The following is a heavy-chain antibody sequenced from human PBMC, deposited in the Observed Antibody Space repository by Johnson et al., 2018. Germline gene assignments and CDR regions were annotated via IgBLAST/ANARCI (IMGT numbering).Heavy chain of an antibody. J-gene: IGHJ3*02. V-gene: IGHV3-30*03. CDR3: ARRSIAALGDAFDI. CDR2: ISYDGSNK. Sequence: VQLVESGGGVVQPGRSLRLSCAASGFTFSSYGMHWVRQAPGKGLEWVAVISYDGSNKYYADSVKGRFTISRDNSKNTLYLQMNSLRAEDTAVYYCARRSIAALGDAFDIWGQGTMVTVSS. D-gene: IGHD6-6*01. CDR1: GFTFSSYG.